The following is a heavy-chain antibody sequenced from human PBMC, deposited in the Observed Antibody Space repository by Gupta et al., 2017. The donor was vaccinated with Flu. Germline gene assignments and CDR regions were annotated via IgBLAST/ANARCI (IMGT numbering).Heavy chain of an antibody. CDR3: AKTRSPTRYYYNGMDV. J-gene: IGHJ6*02. CDR2: ISYDGSNK. Sequence: WVRQAPGKGLEWVAVISYDGSNKYYVDSVKGRFTISRDNSKNTLHLQMNSLRAEDTAVYYCAKTRSPTRYYYNGMDVWGPGTMVTVS. V-gene: IGHV3-30*18.